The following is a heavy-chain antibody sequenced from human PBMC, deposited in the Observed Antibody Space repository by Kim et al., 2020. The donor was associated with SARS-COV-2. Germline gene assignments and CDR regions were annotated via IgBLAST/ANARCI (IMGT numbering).Heavy chain of an antibody. CDR3: ASDLEVWTLVVVVGVTTSYYGMDV. D-gene: IGHD3-22*01. Sequence: GGSLRLSCAASGFTFGDHGMHWVRQAPGKGLEWISYISSTSRSIYYADSVKGRFAIARDNADNSLFLQMNSLRDEDTAVYYCASDLEVWTLVVVVGVTTSYYGMDVWGQGTTVTVSS. J-gene: IGHJ6*02. CDR1: GFTFGDHG. V-gene: IGHV3-48*02. CDR2: ISSTSRSI.